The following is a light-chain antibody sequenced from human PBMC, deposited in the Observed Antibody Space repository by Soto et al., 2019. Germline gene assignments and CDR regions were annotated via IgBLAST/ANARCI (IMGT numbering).Light chain of an antibody. Sequence: QSALTQPPSASGSPGQSVTISCTGTSSDVGGYNYVSWYQHHPGKAPKLMIYEVSKRPSGVPDRFSGSKSGNTASLTVSGRQAEDEADYYCSSHAGSKNVVFGGGTKVTVL. CDR1: SSDVGGYNY. V-gene: IGLV2-8*01. CDR3: SSHAGSKNVV. J-gene: IGLJ2*01. CDR2: EVS.